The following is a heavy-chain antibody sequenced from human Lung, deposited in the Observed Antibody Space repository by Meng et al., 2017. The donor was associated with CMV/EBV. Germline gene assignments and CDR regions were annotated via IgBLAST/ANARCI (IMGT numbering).Heavy chain of an antibody. D-gene: IGHD1-7*01. V-gene: IGHV3-21*01. Sequence: GGSLRLSXAASGFTFSSYSMNWVRQAPGKGLEWVSSISSSSSYIYYADSVKGRFTISRDNAKNSLYLQMNSLRAEDTAVYYCARDPPDWNYPRSYAFDIWGQGTMVTVSS. CDR3: ARDPPDWNYPRSYAFDI. CDR1: GFTFSSYS. J-gene: IGHJ3*02. CDR2: ISSSSSYI.